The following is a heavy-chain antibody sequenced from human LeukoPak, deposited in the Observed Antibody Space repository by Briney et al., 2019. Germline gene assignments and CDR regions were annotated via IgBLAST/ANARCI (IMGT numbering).Heavy chain of an antibody. CDR2: IWYDGSNK. D-gene: IGHD4-17*01. CDR1: GFTFSSYG. Sequence: TGGFLRLSCAASGFTFSSYGMHWVRQAPGKGLEWVAVIWYDGSNKYYADSVKGRFTISRDNSKNTLYLQMNSLRAEDTAVYYCARDTDYGDTYYFDYWGQGTLVTVSS. V-gene: IGHV3-33*01. CDR3: ARDTDYGDTYYFDY. J-gene: IGHJ4*02.